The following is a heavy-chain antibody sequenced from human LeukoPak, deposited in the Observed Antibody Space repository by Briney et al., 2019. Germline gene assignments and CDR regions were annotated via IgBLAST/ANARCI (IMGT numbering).Heavy chain of an antibody. D-gene: IGHD3-22*01. J-gene: IGHJ5*02. CDR2: IIPMFGTA. V-gene: IGHV1-69*05. CDR1: GYTFTSYG. CDR3: ASDDSSGYKS. Sequence: GASVKVSCKASGYTFTSYGISWVRQAPGQGLEWMGRIIPMFGTASYAQKFQDRVTITTDESTATAYVELSSLRSEDTAVYYCASDDSSGYKSWGQGTLVTVSS.